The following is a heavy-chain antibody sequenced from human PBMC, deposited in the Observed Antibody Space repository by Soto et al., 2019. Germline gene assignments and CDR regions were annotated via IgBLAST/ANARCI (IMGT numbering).Heavy chain of an antibody. D-gene: IGHD3-10*01. CDR3: ARQESGGCFDP. J-gene: IGHJ5*02. Sequence: QLQLQESGPGLVKPSETLSLTCTVSGGSISSSSYYWGWIRQPPGKGLEWIGSIYYSGSTYYNPSLKSRVTISVDTSKNQFSLKLSSVTAADTAVYYCARQESGGCFDPWGQGTLVTVSS. CDR1: GGSISSSSYY. CDR2: IYYSGST. V-gene: IGHV4-39*01.